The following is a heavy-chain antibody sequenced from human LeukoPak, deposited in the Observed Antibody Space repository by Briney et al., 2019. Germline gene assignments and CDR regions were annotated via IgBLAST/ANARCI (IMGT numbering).Heavy chain of an antibody. CDR1: GYTFTGYY. D-gene: IGHD5-18*01. CDR2: IIPIFGTA. Sequence: GASVKVSCKASGYTFTGYYMHWVRQAPGQGLEWMGGIIPIFGTANYAQKFQGRVTITADESTSTAYMELSSLRSEDTAVYYCARSQYSYGYGSGTLFDYWGQGTLVTVSS. J-gene: IGHJ4*02. V-gene: IGHV1-69*13. CDR3: ARSQYSYGYGSGTLFDY.